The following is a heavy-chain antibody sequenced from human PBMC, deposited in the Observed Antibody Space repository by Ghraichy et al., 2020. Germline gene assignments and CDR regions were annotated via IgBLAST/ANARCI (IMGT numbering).Heavy chain of an antibody. Sequence: SVKVSCKASGYTFINYGITWVRQAPGQGLEWMGWISPYNGNTEYTQKFQGRVTMTTDTSTTTAYMDLRSLRSDDTAVYYCARDGQELVPLFYGLDVWGQGTTVIVSS. D-gene: IGHD6-6*01. J-gene: IGHJ6*02. CDR1: GYTFINYG. V-gene: IGHV1-18*01. CDR3: ARDGQELVPLFYGLDV. CDR2: ISPYNGNT.